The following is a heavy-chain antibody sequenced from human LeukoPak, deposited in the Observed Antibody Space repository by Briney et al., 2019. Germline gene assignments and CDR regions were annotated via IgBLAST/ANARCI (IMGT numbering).Heavy chain of an antibody. CDR1: GGSISSSSYY. Sequence: PSETLSLTCAVSGGSISSSSYYWGWIRQPPGKELEWLGSIYYSGSTYYNPSLKSRVTVSVDTSKNQFSLTLSSVTAADTAVYYCGRFSIAARQVYYYGMDVWGQGTTVTVSS. D-gene: IGHD6-6*01. CDR3: GRFSIAARQVYYYGMDV. V-gene: IGHV4-39*01. J-gene: IGHJ6*02. CDR2: IYYSGST.